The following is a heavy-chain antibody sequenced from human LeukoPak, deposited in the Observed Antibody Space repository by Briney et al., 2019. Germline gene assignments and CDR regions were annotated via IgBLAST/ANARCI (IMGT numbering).Heavy chain of an antibody. D-gene: IGHD6-19*01. V-gene: IGHV4-34*01. Sequence: SETLSLTCAVYGGSLSDYKWSWIRQPPGKGLEWIGEINHSGSTNYNPSLKSRVTISVDTSKNQFSLKLSSVTAADTAVYYCAREVAGTPWIDYWGQGTLVTVSS. J-gene: IGHJ4*02. CDR1: GGSLSDYK. CDR2: INHSGST. CDR3: AREVAGTPWIDY.